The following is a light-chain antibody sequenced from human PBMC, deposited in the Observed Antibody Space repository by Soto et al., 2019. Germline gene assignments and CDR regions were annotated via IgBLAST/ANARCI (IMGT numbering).Light chain of an antibody. Sequence: EIVLTQSPGTLSLSPGQGATLSCRASQSLSSIYLAWYQQKPGQAPRLLIYRTSSRATGIPDRFSGSESETDFTLTISRLEPEDFAVYYCQQFSSYPLTFGGGTKVDIK. CDR2: RTS. CDR1: QSLSSIY. V-gene: IGKV3-20*01. J-gene: IGKJ4*01. CDR3: QQFSSYPLT.